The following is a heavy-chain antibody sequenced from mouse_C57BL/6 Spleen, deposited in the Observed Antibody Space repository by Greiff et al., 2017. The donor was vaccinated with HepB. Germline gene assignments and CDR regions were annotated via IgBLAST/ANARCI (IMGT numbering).Heavy chain of an antibody. Sequence: VQLQQSGAELVRPGASVKLSCKASGYTFTDYYINWVKQRPGQGLEWIARIYPGSGNTYYNEKFKGKATLTAEKSSSTAYMQRSSLTSEDSAVYFCARSHWDGFDYWGQGTTLTVSS. CDR2: IYPGSGNT. D-gene: IGHD4-1*01. CDR3: ARSHWDGFDY. J-gene: IGHJ2*01. V-gene: IGHV1-76*01. CDR1: GYTFTDYY.